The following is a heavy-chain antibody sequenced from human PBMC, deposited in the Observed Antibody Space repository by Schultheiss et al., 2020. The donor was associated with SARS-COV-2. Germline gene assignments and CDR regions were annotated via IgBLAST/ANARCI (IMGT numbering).Heavy chain of an antibody. D-gene: IGHD1-1*01. J-gene: IGHJ4*02. Sequence: SETLSLTCTVSGGSIYSTSFYWGWIRQPPGKGLEWIGEINHSGSTNYNPSLKSRVTISVDKSKNQFSLKLSSVTAADTAVYYCANSQAENWSTNYFDYWGQGTLVTVSS. V-gene: IGHV4-39*07. CDR3: ANSQAENWSTNYFDY. CDR1: GGSIYSTSFY. CDR2: INHSGST.